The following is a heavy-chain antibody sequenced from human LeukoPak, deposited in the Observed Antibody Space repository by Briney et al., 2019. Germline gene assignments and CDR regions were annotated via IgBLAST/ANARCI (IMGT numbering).Heavy chain of an antibody. D-gene: IGHD2-2*01. Sequence: PGGPVTLLCAASRFTYNSYAMSWLRQAPGKGLEGVTAISCCGGNTLYAVREKGRFTIYRDNSKHALYLKMNSLTAEDTTIYYCAKERWVTDIVVVPGAKGGMDVWGKGTTVTVSS. CDR1: RFTYNSYA. V-gene: IGHV3-23*01. CDR2: ISCCGGNT. CDR3: AKERWVTDIVVVPGAKGGMDV. J-gene: IGHJ6*04.